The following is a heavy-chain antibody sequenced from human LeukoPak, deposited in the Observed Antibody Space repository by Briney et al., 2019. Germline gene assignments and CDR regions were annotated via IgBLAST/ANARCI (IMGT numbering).Heavy chain of an antibody. J-gene: IGHJ3*02. V-gene: IGHV4-38-2*02. CDR1: GYSISSGYF. Sequence: SETLSPTCTVSGYSISSGYFWGWIRQPPGKGLEWIGSIYHSGSTYYNPSLKSRVTISVDTSKNQFSLKLSSVTAADTAVYYCASGHIQDAFDIWGQGTMVTVSS. CDR3: ASGHIQDAFDI. CDR2: IYHSGST.